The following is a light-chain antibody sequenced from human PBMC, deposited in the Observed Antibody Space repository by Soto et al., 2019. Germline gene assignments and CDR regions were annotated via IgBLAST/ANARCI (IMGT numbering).Light chain of an antibody. J-gene: IGLJ1*01. CDR3: CSYAGSSTLV. CDR2: EVS. Sequence: QSALTQPASVSGSPGQSITISCTGTSSDVGSYNLVSWYQQHPGKAPILMIYEVSKRPSGVSNRFSGSKSGNTASLTISELQAEDEADYYCCSYAGSSTLVFGTGTKVTVL. V-gene: IGLV2-23*02. CDR1: SSDVGSYNL.